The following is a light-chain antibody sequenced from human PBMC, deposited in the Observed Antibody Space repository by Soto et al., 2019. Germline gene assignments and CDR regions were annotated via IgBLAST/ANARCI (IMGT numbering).Light chain of an antibody. CDR3: AAWDDSLNALV. V-gene: IGLV1-44*01. CDR2: SNN. Sequence: QSVLTQPPSASGTPGQRVTISCSGSSSNIGSNTVNWYQQLPGTAPKLLIYSNNQRPSGVPDRFSGSKSGTSASLAISGLQSEDEAEYYCAAWDDSLNALVFGGGTQLTVL. J-gene: IGLJ2*01. CDR1: SSNIGSNT.